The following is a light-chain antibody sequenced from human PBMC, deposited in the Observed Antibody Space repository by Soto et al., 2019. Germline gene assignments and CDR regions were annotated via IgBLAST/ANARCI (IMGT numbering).Light chain of an antibody. V-gene: IGKV3-15*01. CDR2: VAS. Sequence: EIVMTQSPATLSVSPGERATLSCRASQSVSSNLAWYQQKPGQAPRLLIYVASTRATGIPARFSGSGSGTEFTLTISSLQSEDFGVYYCQQYNNWPLTFGGGTKVDIK. J-gene: IGKJ4*01. CDR1: QSVSSN. CDR3: QQYNNWPLT.